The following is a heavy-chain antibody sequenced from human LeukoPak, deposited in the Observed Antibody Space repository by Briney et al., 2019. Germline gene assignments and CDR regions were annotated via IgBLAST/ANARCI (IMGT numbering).Heavy chain of an antibody. CDR3: TTDLYYDYVWGSYRYDY. V-gene: IGHV3-15*01. J-gene: IGHJ4*02. D-gene: IGHD3-16*02. Sequence: GGSLRLSCAASGFTFSNAWMSWVRQAPGKGLEWVGRIKSKTDGGTTDYAAPVKGRFTISRDDSKNTLYLQMNSLKTEDTAVYYCTTDLYYDYVWGSYRYDYWGQGTLVTVSS. CDR2: IKSKTDGGTT. CDR1: GFTFSNAW.